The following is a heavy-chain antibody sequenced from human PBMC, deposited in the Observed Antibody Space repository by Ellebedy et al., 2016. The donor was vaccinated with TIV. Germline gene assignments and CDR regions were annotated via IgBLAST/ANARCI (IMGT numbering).Heavy chain of an antibody. Sequence: GGSLRLXXEGSGYIFVNYWITWVRQKPGKGLEWMGRIDPSDSETNYSPSFQGHVTISRDKSIRTAYLQWTSLKASDTAMYFCARLYCTTTSCYFDYWGQGTLVTVSS. CDR1: GYIFVNYW. J-gene: IGHJ4*02. V-gene: IGHV5-10-1*01. CDR2: IDPSDSET. CDR3: ARLYCTTTSCYFDY. D-gene: IGHD2-2*01.